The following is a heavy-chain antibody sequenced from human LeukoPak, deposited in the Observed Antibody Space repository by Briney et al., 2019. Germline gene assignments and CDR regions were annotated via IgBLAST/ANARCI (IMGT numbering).Heavy chain of an antibody. J-gene: IGHJ4*02. CDR3: AKDGSSWPLYYFDY. CDR1: GFTFSSYA. Sequence: GGSLRLSCAASGFTFSSYAMHLVRQAPGKGLEWVAVISYDGSNKYYADSVKGRFTISRDNSKNTLYLQMNSLRAEDTAVYYCAKDGSSWPLYYFDYWGQGTLVTVSS. CDR2: ISYDGSNK. V-gene: IGHV3-30-3*01. D-gene: IGHD6-13*01.